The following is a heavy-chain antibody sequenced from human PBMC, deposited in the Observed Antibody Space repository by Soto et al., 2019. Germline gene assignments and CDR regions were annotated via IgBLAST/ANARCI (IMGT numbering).Heavy chain of an antibody. J-gene: IGHJ6*02. CDR2: ISSSGSTI. CDR3: ARVRRDSSSWYNYYGMDV. CDR1: GFTFSDYY. D-gene: IGHD6-13*01. Sequence: QVQLVESGGGLVKPGGSLRLSCAASGFTFSDYYMSWIRQAPGKGLEWVSYISSSGSTIYYADSVKGRFTISRDNAKNSLYLLMNSLRAEDTAVYYCARVRRDSSSWYNYYGMDVWGQGTTVTVSS. V-gene: IGHV3-11*01.